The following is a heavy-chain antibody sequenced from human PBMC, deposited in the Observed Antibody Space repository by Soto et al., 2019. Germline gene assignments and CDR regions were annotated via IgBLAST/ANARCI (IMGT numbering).Heavy chain of an antibody. V-gene: IGHV4-59*08. CDR2: IYSSGST. J-gene: IGHJ4*02. CDR1: GGSISSYY. Sequence: SETLSLTCTVSGGSISSYYWSWIRQPPGKGLEWIGYIYSSGSTNYNPSLKSRVTMSVDTSKNQFSLKLSSVTAADAAVYYCARLKDGSGSPRRHIDYWGQGTLVTVSS. D-gene: IGHD3-10*01. CDR3: ARLKDGSGSPRRHIDY.